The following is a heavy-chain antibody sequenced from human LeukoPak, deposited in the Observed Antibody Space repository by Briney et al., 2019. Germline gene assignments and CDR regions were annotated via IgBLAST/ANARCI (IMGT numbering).Heavy chain of an antibody. CDR1: GFTFSSYS. J-gene: IGHJ4*02. CDR3: ARAFLWWSRATEYYFDY. Sequence: GGSLRLSCAASGFTFSSYSMNWVRQAPGKGLEWVSSISSSSSYIYYADSVKGRFTISRDNAKNSLYLQMNSLRAEDTAVYYCARAFLWWSRATEYYFDYWGQGTLVTVSS. V-gene: IGHV3-21*01. D-gene: IGHD2-21*01. CDR2: ISSSSSYI.